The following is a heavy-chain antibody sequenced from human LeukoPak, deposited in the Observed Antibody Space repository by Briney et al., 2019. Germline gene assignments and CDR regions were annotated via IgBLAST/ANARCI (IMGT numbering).Heavy chain of an antibody. CDR1: GFTFSSYG. CDR3: AKCRDFWSGYSKDY. D-gene: IGHD3-3*01. V-gene: IGHV3-30*02. J-gene: IGHJ4*02. Sequence: PGGSLRLSCAASGFTFSSYGMHWVRQAPGKGLEWVAFIRYDGSNKYYADSVKGRFTISRDNSKNTLYLQMNSLRVEDTAVYYCAKCRDFWSGYSKDYWGQGTLVTVSS. CDR2: IRYDGSNK.